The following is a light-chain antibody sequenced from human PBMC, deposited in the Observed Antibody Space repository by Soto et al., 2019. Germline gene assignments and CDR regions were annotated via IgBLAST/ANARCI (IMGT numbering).Light chain of an antibody. CDR3: QQYKNMYT. V-gene: IGKV1-5*01. CDR2: DAS. J-gene: IGKJ2*01. Sequence: DIQMNQSPSTLSASVGDRVTITCRASQSITGWLAWYQQKPGKAPKLLIYDASSLESGVPSRFSGSGSGTEYTLTISSLQPDDSATYYCQQYKNMYTFGQGTKLEIK. CDR1: QSITGW.